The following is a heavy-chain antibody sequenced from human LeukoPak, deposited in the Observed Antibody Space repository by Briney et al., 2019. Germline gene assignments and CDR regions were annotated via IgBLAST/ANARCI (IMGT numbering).Heavy chain of an antibody. CDR2: IYTSGST. J-gene: IGHJ4*02. Sequence: NPSETLSLTCTVSGDSISGYYWTWIRQPAGKGLEWIGRIYTSGSTNYNPSLKSRVTMSVDTSKNQFSLKMSSLTAADTAMYYCVRARGGSGSYGHFDSWGQGTLVTVSS. CDR3: VRARGGSGSYGHFDS. D-gene: IGHD1-26*01. V-gene: IGHV4-4*07. CDR1: GDSISGYY.